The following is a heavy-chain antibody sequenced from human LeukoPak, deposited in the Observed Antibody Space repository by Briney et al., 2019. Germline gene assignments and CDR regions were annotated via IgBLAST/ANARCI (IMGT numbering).Heavy chain of an antibody. CDR3: ARVRYSDSSVLTRKRSYYFDY. Sequence: SETLSLTCTVSGGSISSYYWSWIRQPAGKGLESIGHISTSGSTNYNPSLKSRVTMSVDTSKSQFSLKLSSVTAADTAVYYCARVRYSDSSVLTRKRSYYFDYWGQGTLVTVSS. CDR2: ISTSGST. D-gene: IGHD3-22*01. J-gene: IGHJ4*02. V-gene: IGHV4-4*07. CDR1: GGSISSYY.